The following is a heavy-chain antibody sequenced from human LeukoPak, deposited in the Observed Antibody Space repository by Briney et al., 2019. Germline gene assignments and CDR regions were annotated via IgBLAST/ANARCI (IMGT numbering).Heavy chain of an antibody. Sequence: GSLRLSCAASGFTFSRYGLSWVRQAPGKGLEWVSGISDSGGSTYYTDSVKGRFTISRDNSKNTLYLQMNSLRADDTAVYYCGKDQSSQWLVAPADYWGQGTLVTVSA. CDR3: GKDQSSQWLVAPADY. V-gene: IGHV3-23*01. J-gene: IGHJ4*02. CDR2: ISDSGGST. CDR1: GFTFSRYG. D-gene: IGHD6-19*01.